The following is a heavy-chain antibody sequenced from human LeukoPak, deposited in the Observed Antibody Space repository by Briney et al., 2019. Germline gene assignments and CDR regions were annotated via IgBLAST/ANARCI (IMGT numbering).Heavy chain of an antibody. CDR3: ARDDDSCDY. D-gene: IGHD3-22*01. Sequence: PGGSLRLSCAASRFTFSSYGMSWVRQAPGKGLEWVSGISGSGGSTYYADSAKGRFTISRDNSKNTLYLQMNSLRVEDTAVYYCARDDDSCDYWGQGTLVTVSS. CDR2: ISGSGGST. J-gene: IGHJ4*02. V-gene: IGHV3-23*01. CDR1: RFTFSSYG.